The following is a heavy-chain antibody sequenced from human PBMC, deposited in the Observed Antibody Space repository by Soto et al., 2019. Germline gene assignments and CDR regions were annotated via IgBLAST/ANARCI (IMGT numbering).Heavy chain of an antibody. D-gene: IGHD5-18*01. V-gene: IGHV1-3*01. Sequence: ASVKVSCKASGYTFTGYDMHWVRQAPGQRLEWMGWINAGNGNTKYSQKFQGRVTITRDTSASTAYMELSSLRSEDTAVYYCASTHVDTAMVSHFDYWGQGTLVTVSS. CDR2: INAGNGNT. J-gene: IGHJ4*02. CDR1: GYTFTGYD. CDR3: ASTHVDTAMVSHFDY.